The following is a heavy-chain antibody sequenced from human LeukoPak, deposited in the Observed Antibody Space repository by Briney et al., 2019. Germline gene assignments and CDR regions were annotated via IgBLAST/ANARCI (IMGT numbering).Heavy chain of an antibody. D-gene: IGHD3-10*01. J-gene: IGHJ4*02. CDR1: GFTFSSYS. Sequence: GGSLRLSCAASGFTFSSYSMNWVRQAPGKGLEWVSYISSSSSTIYYADSVKGRFTISRDNAKNSLYLHMNSLRAEDTAVYYCARDYGDQVGYFDYWGQGTLVTVSS. V-gene: IGHV3-48*04. CDR2: ISSSSSTI. CDR3: ARDYGDQVGYFDY.